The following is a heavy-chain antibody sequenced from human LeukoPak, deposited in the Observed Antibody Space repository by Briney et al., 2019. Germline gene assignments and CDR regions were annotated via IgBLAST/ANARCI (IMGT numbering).Heavy chain of an antibody. CDR3: ARDVSGSWSTDY. J-gene: IGHJ4*02. CDR2: ISEDGSNM. CDR1: GFTFSRHY. Sequence: GRPLRLSCAASGFTFSRHYMHWVRQAPGKGLEWVAVISEDGSNMYYAGSVKGRFTISRDNSKNTLDLQMDALRAEDTAVYYCARDVSGSWSTDYWGQGTLVTVSS. V-gene: IGHV3-30*03. D-gene: IGHD3-3*01.